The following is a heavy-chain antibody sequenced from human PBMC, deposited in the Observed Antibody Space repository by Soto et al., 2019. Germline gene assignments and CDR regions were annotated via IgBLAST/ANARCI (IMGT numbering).Heavy chain of an antibody. J-gene: IGHJ3*02. CDR2: IRWNSVII. CDR3: ARERGSNRYSSGGGVLPI. CDR1: GFTFGDYA. V-gene: IGHV3-9*01. Sequence: EVQLVESGGGLVQPGRSLRLSCEASGFTFGDYAMHWVRQAPGKGLEWVSGIRWNSVIIFHANSVKGRFTVSRDNAKNSLYLQMNSMRPEDTALYFCARERGSNRYSSGGGVLPIWGQGTMVTVSS. D-gene: IGHD2-15*01.